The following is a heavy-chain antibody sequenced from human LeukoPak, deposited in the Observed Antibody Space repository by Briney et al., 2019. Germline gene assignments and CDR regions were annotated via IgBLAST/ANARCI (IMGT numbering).Heavy chain of an antibody. Sequence: PSETLSLTCAVYGGSFSGYYWSWIRQPPGKGLEGIGEINHSGSTNYNPSLKSRVTISVDTSKNQFSLKLSSVTAADTAVYYCARGQSVAAAGIPFDPWGQGTLVTVSS. CDR3: ARGQSVAAAGIPFDP. V-gene: IGHV4-34*01. CDR2: INHSGST. CDR1: GGSFSGYY. D-gene: IGHD6-13*01. J-gene: IGHJ5*02.